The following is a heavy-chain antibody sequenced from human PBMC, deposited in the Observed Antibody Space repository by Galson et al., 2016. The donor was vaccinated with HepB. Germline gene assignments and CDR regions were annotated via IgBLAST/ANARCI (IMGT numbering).Heavy chain of an antibody. V-gene: IGHV3-48*01. CDR1: GFTFSNYH. CDR2: ISSSSGVI. CDR3: ARLKHYGSGSSYYYYGLDV. D-gene: IGHD3-10*01. Sequence: SLRLSCAASGFTFSNYHMNWVRQAPGKGLQWLSYISSSSGVIYYADSVKGRFTISRDNAKNSLYLQMNSLRAEDSAVYYCARLKHYGSGSSYYYYGLDVWGQGTKVTVSS. J-gene: IGHJ6*02.